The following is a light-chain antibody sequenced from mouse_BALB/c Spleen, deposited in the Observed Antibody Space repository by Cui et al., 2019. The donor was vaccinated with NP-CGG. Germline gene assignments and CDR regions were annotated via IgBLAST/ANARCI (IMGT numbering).Light chain of an antibody. Sequence: QAVVTQESALTTSPGETDTLTCHSSTGAVTTNNFANWVQEKPDHLFTGLIGGTNNRAPGVPARFSGSLIGDKAALTITGTQTEDEAIYFCALWYSNHWVFGGGTKLTVL. V-gene: IGLV1*01. CDR1: TGAVTTNNF. CDR3: ALWYSNHWV. J-gene: IGLJ1*01. CDR2: GTN.